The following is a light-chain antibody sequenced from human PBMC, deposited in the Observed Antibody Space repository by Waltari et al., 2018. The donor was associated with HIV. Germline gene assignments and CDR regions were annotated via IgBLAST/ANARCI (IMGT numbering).Light chain of an antibody. CDR3: VLYMGSGIWV. J-gene: IGLJ3*02. V-gene: IGLV8-61*01. Sequence: QTVVTQEPSFSVSPGGTVTLTCGLSSGSVSTSYYPSWYQQTPGQDPRTLSYSTNTRSSGVPDRFSGSILGNKAALTITGAQSDDESDYYCVLYMGSGIWVFGGGTKLTVL. CDR2: STN. CDR1: SGSVSTSYY.